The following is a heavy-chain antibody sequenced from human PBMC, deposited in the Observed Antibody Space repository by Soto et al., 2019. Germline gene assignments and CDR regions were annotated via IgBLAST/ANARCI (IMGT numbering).Heavy chain of an antibody. Sequence: SETLSLTCTVSGGSISSYYWSWIRQPPGKGLEWIGYIYYSGSTNYNPSLKSRVTISVDTSKNQFSLKLSSVTAADTAVYYCARETVSGYCSGGSCYPSWFDPWGQGTLVTVSS. J-gene: IGHJ5*02. CDR1: GGSISSYY. D-gene: IGHD2-15*01. CDR2: IYYSGST. CDR3: ARETVSGYCSGGSCYPSWFDP. V-gene: IGHV4-59*12.